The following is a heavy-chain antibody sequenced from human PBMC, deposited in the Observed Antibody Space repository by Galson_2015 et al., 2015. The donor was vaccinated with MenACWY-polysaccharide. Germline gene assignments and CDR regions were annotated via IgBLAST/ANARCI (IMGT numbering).Heavy chain of an antibody. D-gene: IGHD3-22*01. CDR3: ARDSDDNRPPDCYDI. Sequence: SLRLSCAAYGFPFSNYAMTWVSQAPGTGLAWVSTISDSGGRTQSAESVTGRFTISRDNSKNTLYLQMNSLRAEDTAVYYCARDSDDNRPPDCYDIWGQGTMVTVSS. J-gene: IGHJ3*02. CDR2: ISDSGGRT. CDR1: GFPFSNYA. V-gene: IGHV3-23*01.